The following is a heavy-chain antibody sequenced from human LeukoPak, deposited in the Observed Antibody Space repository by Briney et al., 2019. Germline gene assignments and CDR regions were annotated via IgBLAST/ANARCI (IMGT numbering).Heavy chain of an antibody. D-gene: IGHD5-18*01. Sequence: ASVNVSSTASGYTFTIYDTNWVRRAPREGLEWIGWMNPKSGKTSYTQKFQGRATMTRNTPISTAYMELSRLRSEDTAVYYCARVSHTAMVNYDFDYWGQGTLVTVSS. J-gene: IGHJ4*02. V-gene: IGHV1-8*01. CDR3: ARVSHTAMVNYDFDY. CDR2: MNPKSGKT. CDR1: GYTFTIYD.